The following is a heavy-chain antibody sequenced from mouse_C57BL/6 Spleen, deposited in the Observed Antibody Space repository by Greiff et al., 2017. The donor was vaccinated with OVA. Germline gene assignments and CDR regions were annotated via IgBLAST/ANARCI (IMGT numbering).Heavy chain of an antibody. CDR1: GYTFTSYW. Sequence: QVQLQQSGAELVMPGASVKLSCKASGYTFTSYWMHWVKQRPGPGLEWIGEIDPSDSYTNSNQKFKGKSTLTVDKSSSTAYMQLSSLTSEDSAVYYCARKGWTPYYAMDYWGQGTSVTVSS. J-gene: IGHJ4*01. V-gene: IGHV1-69*01. D-gene: IGHD1-1*02. CDR2: IDPSDSYT. CDR3: ARKGWTPYYAMDY.